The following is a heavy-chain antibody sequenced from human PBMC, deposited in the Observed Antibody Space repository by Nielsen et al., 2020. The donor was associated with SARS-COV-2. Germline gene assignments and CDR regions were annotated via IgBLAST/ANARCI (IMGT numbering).Heavy chain of an antibody. CDR3: ARGGSIWGAYYFDY. V-gene: IGHV1-8*02. J-gene: IGHJ4*02. Sequence: ASVKVSCKTSGYSFDTYDITWVRQAPGQGLEWMGWMNPNSGNTGYAQKFQGRVTMTRDTSISTAYMELSSLRSEDTAVYYCARGGSIWGAYYFDYWGQGALVTASS. CDR2: MNPNSGNT. CDR1: GYSFDTYD. D-gene: IGHD7-27*01.